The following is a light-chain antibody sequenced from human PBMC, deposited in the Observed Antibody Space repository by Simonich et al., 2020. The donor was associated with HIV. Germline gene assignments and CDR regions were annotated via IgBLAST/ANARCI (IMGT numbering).Light chain of an antibody. CDR2: KDS. V-gene: IGLV3-25*02. CDR3: QVWDSDTDLVV. Sequence: SYELAQPPSVSVSPGKTARITCSGDALPMQYVYWYQQKPGQAPVVVIYKDSERPSGIPERFSGSNSGNTATLTISRVEAVDEADYYCQVWDSDTDLVVFGGGTKLTVL. J-gene: IGLJ2*01. CDR1: ALPMQY.